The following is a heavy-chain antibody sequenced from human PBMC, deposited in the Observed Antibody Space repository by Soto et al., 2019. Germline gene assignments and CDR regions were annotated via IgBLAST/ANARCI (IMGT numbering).Heavy chain of an antibody. CDR1: GGTFSSYA. Sequence: GASVKVSCKASGGTFSSYAISWVRQAPGQGLEWMGGIIPIFGTANYAQKFQGRVTITADESTSTAYMELSSLRSEDTAVYYCAKGSQTIPDAFDIWGQGTMVTVSS. D-gene: IGHD1-26*01. CDR3: AKGSQTIPDAFDI. V-gene: IGHV1-69*13. J-gene: IGHJ3*02. CDR2: IIPIFGTA.